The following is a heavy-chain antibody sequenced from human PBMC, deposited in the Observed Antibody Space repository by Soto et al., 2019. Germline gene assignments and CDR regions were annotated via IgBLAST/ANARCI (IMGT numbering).Heavy chain of an antibody. V-gene: IGHV1-69*10. Sequence: GASVKVSCKTSGDNFKKNFFTWVLQAPGQGLEWMGGTIPALGKTHYIEKFQGRVTTTVDDATRTVYMEVRDLTSEDTAIYYCARGPFRPSAMDVWGQGTTVTVSS. D-gene: IGHD3-10*01. CDR2: TIPALGKT. J-gene: IGHJ6*02. CDR1: GDNFKKNF. CDR3: ARGPFRPSAMDV.